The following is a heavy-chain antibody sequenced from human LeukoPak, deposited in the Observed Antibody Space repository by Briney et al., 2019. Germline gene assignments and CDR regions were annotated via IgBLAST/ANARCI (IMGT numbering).Heavy chain of an antibody. V-gene: IGHV1-2*02. CDR3: ARWILWFGAFPPPFDP. Sequence: ASVSVSCKASGYTFTGYYMRWVRQAPGQGVEWRGWINPKSGGTNYAQKLQGRVTMTRDTSISTAYMELSRLRSDDTAVYYCARWILWFGAFPPPFDPWGQGTLVTVSS. D-gene: IGHD3-10*01. CDR2: INPKSGGT. J-gene: IGHJ5*02. CDR1: GYTFTGYY.